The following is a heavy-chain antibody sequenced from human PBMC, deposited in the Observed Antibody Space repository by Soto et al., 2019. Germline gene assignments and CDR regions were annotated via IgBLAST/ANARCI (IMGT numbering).Heavy chain of an antibody. CDR2: IIPISGST. Sequence: QVQLVQSGPEVKKPGSSVMVSCRASGGTFSIYAISWVRQAPGQGLEWMGGIIPISGSTNYAQKFQGRVTLTANESTSTAYMELTSLRSEDTAVYYCARGGGDDDGRDYWGQGTLVTVSS. CDR3: ARGGGDDDGRDY. D-gene: IGHD3-10*01. V-gene: IGHV1-69*12. J-gene: IGHJ4*02. CDR1: GGTFSIYA.